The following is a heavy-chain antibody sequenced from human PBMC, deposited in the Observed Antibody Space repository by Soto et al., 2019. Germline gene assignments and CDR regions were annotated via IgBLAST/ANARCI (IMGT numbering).Heavy chain of an antibody. CDR1: GYSFTSYL. D-gene: IGHD3-22*01. Sequence: GESLKISCKGSGYSFTSYLISLVRPMPGEGLEWMLMIYPSDSYTNYSPCFQGHVTISADKSIRTAELEWSSLKTSDTAMYYCASLEVCSGYPSYYYYGMDVGGYRITVAVS. CDR2: IYPSDSYT. CDR3: ASLEVCSGYPSYYYYGMDV. V-gene: IGHV5-10-1*01. J-gene: IGHJ6*02.